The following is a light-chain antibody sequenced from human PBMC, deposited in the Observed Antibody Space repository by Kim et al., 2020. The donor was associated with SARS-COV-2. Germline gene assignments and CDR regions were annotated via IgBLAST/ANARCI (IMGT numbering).Light chain of an antibody. CDR1: SSDVGGYNY. J-gene: IGLJ3*02. Sequence: GQSGTSSCPGTSSDVGGYNYVSWYQQHPGKAPKLMIYEVGERPSGVPDRFSGSKSGNTASLTVSGLQAEDEADYYCSSYASNIAWVFGGGTQLTVL. CDR3: SSYASNIAWV. CDR2: EVG. V-gene: IGLV2-8*01.